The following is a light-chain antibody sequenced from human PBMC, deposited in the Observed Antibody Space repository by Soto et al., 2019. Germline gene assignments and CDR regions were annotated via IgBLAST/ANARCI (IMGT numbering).Light chain of an antibody. Sequence: DIQMTQSPPTLSASVGDRVTITCRASESITNRLAWYQQRPGKAPKVLIYDASNLESGVPSRFSGSGFGTEFILTISSPQPDDFATYCCQHYGGMWAFGQGTKVEVK. J-gene: IGKJ1*01. CDR1: ESITNR. CDR3: QHYGGMWA. V-gene: IGKV1-5*01. CDR2: DAS.